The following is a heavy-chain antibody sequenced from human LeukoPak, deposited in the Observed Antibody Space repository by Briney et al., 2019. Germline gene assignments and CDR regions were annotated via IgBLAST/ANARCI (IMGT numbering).Heavy chain of an antibody. Sequence: SETLSLTCAVYGGSFSGYYWSWIRQPPGKGLEWIGEINHSGSTNYNPSLKSRVTISVDTSKNQFSLKLSSVTAADTAVYYCASLWGLPGATTYYYGMDVWGQGTTVTVSS. CDR2: INHSGST. CDR1: GGSFSGYY. CDR3: ASLWGLPGATTYYYGMDV. V-gene: IGHV4-34*01. J-gene: IGHJ6*02. D-gene: IGHD1-26*01.